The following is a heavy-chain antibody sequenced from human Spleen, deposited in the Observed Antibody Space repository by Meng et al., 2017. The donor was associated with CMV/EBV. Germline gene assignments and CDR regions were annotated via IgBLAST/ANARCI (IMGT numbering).Heavy chain of an antibody. D-gene: IGHD3-3*01. V-gene: IGHV3-7*01. Sequence: GESLKISCAASGFTFSSYWMSWVRQAPGKGLEWVANIKQDGSEKYYVDSVKGRFSISRLNARNSLFLQMDSLRAEDTAVYYCGRVPGVGMSFYYGLDVWGRGTTVTVSS. J-gene: IGHJ6*02. CDR1: GFTFSSYW. CDR3: GRVPGVGMSFYYGLDV. CDR2: IKQDGSEK.